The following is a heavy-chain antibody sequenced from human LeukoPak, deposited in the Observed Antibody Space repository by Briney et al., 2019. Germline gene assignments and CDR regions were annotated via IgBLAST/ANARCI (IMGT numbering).Heavy chain of an antibody. CDR3: ARAPNCSSTSCYTGRYYYYYMDV. J-gene: IGHJ6*03. Sequence: GASVKVSCKASGGTFSSYTISWVRQAPGQGLEWMGRIIPILSIANYAQKFQGRVTITADKSTSTAYMELSSLRSEDTAVYYCARAPNCSSTSCYTGRYYYYYMDVWGKGTTVTVSS. CDR2: IIPILSIA. D-gene: IGHD2-2*02. V-gene: IGHV1-69*02. CDR1: GGTFSSYT.